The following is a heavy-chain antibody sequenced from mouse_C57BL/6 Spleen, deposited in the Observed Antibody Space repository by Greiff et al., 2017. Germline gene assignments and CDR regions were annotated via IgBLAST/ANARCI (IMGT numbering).Heavy chain of an antibody. CDR3: ARGSYYGNFDY. Sequence: VQLQQSGPELVKPGASVKMSCKASGYTFTDYNMHWVKQSHGKSLEWIGYINPNNGGTSYNQKFKGKSTLTVNKSSSTAYMELRSLTSEDSAVYYCARGSYYGNFDYWGQGTTLTVAS. CDR2: INPNNGGT. D-gene: IGHD2-1*01. V-gene: IGHV1-22*01. CDR1: GYTFTDYN. J-gene: IGHJ2*01.